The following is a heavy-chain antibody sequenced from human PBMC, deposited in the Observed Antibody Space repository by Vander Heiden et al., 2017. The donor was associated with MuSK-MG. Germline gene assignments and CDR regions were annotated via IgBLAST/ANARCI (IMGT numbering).Heavy chain of an antibody. Sequence: EVQLVESGGGLVQPGGSLRLSCAASGFTFDDFAMHWVRQAPGKGLEWVSGIGWNSGNIGYADSVRGRFTISRDNAKKSLYLQMNSLRGDDTAMYYCIKDGSYCSSTTCYTFDSWGQGTLVTVSS. CDR3: IKDGSYCSSTTCYTFDS. CDR2: IGWNSGNI. CDR1: GFTFDDFA. D-gene: IGHD2-2*02. J-gene: IGHJ4*02. V-gene: IGHV3-9*01.